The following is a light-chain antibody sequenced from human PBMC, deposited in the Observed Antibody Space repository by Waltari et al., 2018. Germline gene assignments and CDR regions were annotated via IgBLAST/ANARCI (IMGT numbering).Light chain of an antibody. CDR2: GAS. Sequence: EIVLTQSPGTLSLSPGDSATLSCRASQTISSNYLAWYQQKPGQAPRLLLYGASSRATGTPDRFTVSGSATDFTLTISRLEPEDFAVYFCQQFGTAPPTFGLGTKVEIE. CDR1: QTISSNY. CDR3: QQFGTAPPT. V-gene: IGKV3-20*01. J-gene: IGKJ1*01.